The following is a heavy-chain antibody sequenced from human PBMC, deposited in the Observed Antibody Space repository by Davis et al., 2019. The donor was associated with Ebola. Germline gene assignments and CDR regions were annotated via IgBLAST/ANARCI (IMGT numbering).Heavy chain of an antibody. J-gene: IGHJ6*02. CDR2: MNPNSGNT. Sequence: ASVKVSCKASGYTFTSYDINWVRQATGQGLEWMGWMNPNSGNTGYAQKFQGRVTMTRNTSISTAYMELSSLRSEDTAVYYCARAYPPPGIAAAGTNFYYYYGMDVWGQGTTVTVSS. CDR1: GYTFTSYD. CDR3: ARAYPPPGIAAAGTNFYYYYGMDV. D-gene: IGHD6-13*01. V-gene: IGHV1-8*01.